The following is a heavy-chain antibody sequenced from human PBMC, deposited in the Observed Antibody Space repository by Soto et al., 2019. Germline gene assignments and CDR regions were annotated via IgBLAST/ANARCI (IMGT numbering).Heavy chain of an antibody. CDR2: IFPLTDIP. Sequence: QVQLVQSGTEVKKPGSSVKVSCKASGGTFRNYPINWVRQAPGQGLEWMGSIFPLTDIPDYAPNFQARLTISADKSTSTAYMELSSLTSDDTAMYFCARGLLVVLNYFESWGQGTLVTVSS. J-gene: IGHJ4*02. CDR1: GGTFRNYP. CDR3: ARGLLVVLNYFES. V-gene: IGHV1-69*02.